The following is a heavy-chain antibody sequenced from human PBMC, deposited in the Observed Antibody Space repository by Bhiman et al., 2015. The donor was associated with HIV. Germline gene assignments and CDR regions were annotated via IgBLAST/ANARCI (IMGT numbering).Heavy chain of an antibody. CDR2: ISGRGSDI. D-gene: IGHD2-21*01. J-gene: IGHJ6*02. V-gene: IGHV3-48*03. CDR1: GFTFKNYE. Sequence: EEQLVESGGGLVQPGGSLRLYCVGSGFTFKNYEMNWVRQAPGKGLEWVSYISGRGSDIYYADSVKGRVTISRDNARNSLYLQLTSLRAEDTAVYYCARAYSGMDVWGQGTTVTVSS. CDR3: ARAYSGMDV.